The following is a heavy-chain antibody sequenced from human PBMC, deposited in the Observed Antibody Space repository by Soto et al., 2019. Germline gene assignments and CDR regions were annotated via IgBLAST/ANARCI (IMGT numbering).Heavy chain of an antibody. CDR2: ISYDGSNK. V-gene: IGHV3-30*18. CDR3: AKDQGTEWFDKYGMDV. J-gene: IGHJ6*02. Sequence: QVQLVESGGGVVQPGRSLRLSCAASGFTFSSYGMHWVRQAPGKGLEWVAVISYDGSNKYYADSVKGRFTISRDNSKNTLYLQMNSLRAEDTAVYYCAKDQGTEWFDKYGMDVWGQGTTVTVSS. D-gene: IGHD3-3*01. CDR1: GFTFSSYG.